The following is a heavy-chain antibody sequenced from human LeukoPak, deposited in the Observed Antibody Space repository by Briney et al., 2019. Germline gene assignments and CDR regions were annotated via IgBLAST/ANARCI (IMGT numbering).Heavy chain of an antibody. CDR3: ARGGYCSGGACYSYFQH. CDR2: IYPDDSDT. J-gene: IGHJ1*01. CDR1: GYNFPNHW. D-gene: IGHD2-15*01. V-gene: IGHV5-51*01. Sequence: GESLKISCQGSGYNFPNHWIGWVRQMPGKGLEWMGIIYPDDSDTKYRPSFQGQVTISADKSISTDYLQWNSLKASDIAIYYCARGGYCSGGACYSYFQHWGQGTLVTVSS.